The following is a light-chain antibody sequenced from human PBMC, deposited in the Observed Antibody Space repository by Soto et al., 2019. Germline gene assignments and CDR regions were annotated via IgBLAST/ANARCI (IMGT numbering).Light chain of an antibody. CDR3: GTWDTTMSGLL. CDR2: DNN. V-gene: IGLV1-51*01. CDR1: ISNIGDNH. Sequence: QSVLTQPPSASAAPGQRVTISCSGTISNIGDNHVSWYQQVPGKAPKLLIYDNNKRPSGIPDRFSGSRSGTSATLAITGLQTGDEADYICGTWDTTMSGLLFGGGTKVTVL. J-gene: IGLJ2*01.